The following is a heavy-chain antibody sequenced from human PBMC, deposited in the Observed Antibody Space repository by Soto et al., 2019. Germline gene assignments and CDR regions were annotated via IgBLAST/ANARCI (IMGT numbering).Heavy chain of an antibody. J-gene: IGHJ6*02. CDR3: ARALRKGMDV. V-gene: IGHV4-61*01. Sequence: SETLSLTCTVSGGCITKTNDYWSWIRQPPGKGLEWIGYIYYSGSTNYNPSLKSRVTISVDTSKNQFSLKLSSVTAADTAVYYCARALRKGMDVWGQGTTVTVSS. CDR1: GGCITKTNDY. CDR2: IYYSGST.